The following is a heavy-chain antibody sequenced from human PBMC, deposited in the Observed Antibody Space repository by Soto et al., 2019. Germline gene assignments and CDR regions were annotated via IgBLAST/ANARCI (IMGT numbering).Heavy chain of an antibody. CDR2: IIPLFDAT. CDR3: ARDRSSSWYNGTFYFDY. J-gene: IGHJ4*02. V-gene: IGHV1-69*06. Sequence: QVQLVQSGAEVRKPGSSVNVSCKASGGTFTTYDISWVRQAPGQGLEWMGGIIPLFDATKYAQKFQGRGTITADKSTGTAYMELSSMRSADTAMYYCARDRSSSWYNGTFYFDYWGQGTLVTVSS. D-gene: IGHD6-19*01. CDR1: GGTFTTYD.